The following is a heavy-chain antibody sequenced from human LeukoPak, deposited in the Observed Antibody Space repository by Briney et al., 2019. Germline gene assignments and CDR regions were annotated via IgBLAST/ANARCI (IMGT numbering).Heavy chain of an antibody. CDR2: INPNSGGT. CDR3: ASTISVAGTPDWFDP. Sequence: ASVKVSCKASGYTFTGYYMHWVRQAPGQGLEWMGGINPNSGGTNYAQKFQGRVTMTRDTSISTAYMELSRLRSDDTAVYYCASTISVAGTPDWFDPWGQGTLVTVSS. J-gene: IGHJ5*02. V-gene: IGHV1-2*02. D-gene: IGHD6-19*01. CDR1: GYTFTGYY.